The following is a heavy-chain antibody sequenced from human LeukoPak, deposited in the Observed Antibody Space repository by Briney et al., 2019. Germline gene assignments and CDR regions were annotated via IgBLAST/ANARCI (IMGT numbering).Heavy chain of an antibody. CDR2: IIPIFGTA. CDR3: ARDGYDSSGYYSDYYYYYMDV. V-gene: IGHV1-69*05. D-gene: IGHD3-22*01. Sequence: AASVKVSCKASGGTFSSYAISWVRQAPGQGLEWMGRIIPIFGTANYAQKFQGRVTITTDESTSTAYMELSSLRSEDTAVYYCARDGYDSSGYYSDYYYYYMDVWGKGTTVTVSS. J-gene: IGHJ6*03. CDR1: GGTFSSYA.